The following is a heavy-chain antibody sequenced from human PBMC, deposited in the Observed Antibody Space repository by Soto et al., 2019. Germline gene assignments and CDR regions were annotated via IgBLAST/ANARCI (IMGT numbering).Heavy chain of an antibody. J-gene: IGHJ4*02. CDR3: ARDSSWTGYSAQFDY. CDR2: IDADGRRT. Sequence: EVQLVEAGGGLVQPGGSPRLSCAASGFTFSTFWMHWVRQAPGKGLVWVSRIDADGRRTSYAVSVKGRFTISRDNAKNTLYLQMNSLRAEDTAVYYCARDSSWTGYSAQFDYWGQGILVTVSS. CDR1: GFTFSTFW. D-gene: IGHD3-9*01. V-gene: IGHV3-74*01.